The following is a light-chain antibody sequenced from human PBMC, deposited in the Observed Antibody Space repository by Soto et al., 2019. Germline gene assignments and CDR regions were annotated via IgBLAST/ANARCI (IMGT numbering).Light chain of an antibody. CDR1: QSVASGY. V-gene: IGKV3-20*01. CDR2: GAS. CDR3: QLYESSPT. J-gene: IGKJ1*01. Sequence: ETVLTQSPGTLSLSAGERATLSCRASQSVASGYLVWYQQKPGQTPTVPIYGASTRAAGIPDRFSGSGSGTDFTPTISRLEPEDFAVYYCQLYESSPTFGQGTKVEMK.